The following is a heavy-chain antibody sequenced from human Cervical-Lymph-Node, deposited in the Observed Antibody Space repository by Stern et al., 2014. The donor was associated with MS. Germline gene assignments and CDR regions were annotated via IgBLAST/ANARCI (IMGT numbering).Heavy chain of an antibody. J-gene: IGHJ4*02. V-gene: IGHV5-51*01. Sequence: VQLVQSGAEVKKPGESLKISCKGSGHITNYWIGWVRQMPGKGLEWIAIIFPGGSDIRYSPSFQGQVTISADKSSSTAYLQWNNLKASDTAIYYCARQRYFDYWGQGTLVTVSS. CDR1: GHITNYW. CDR2: IFPGGSDI. CDR3: ARQRYFDY.